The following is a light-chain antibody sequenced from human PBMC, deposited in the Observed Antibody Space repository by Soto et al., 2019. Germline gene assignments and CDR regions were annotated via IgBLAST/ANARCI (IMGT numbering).Light chain of an antibody. V-gene: IGKV1-5*01. CDR1: QTISSW. CDR3: LQHNSGPRT. Sequence: DIPMTQSPATLSGSVGDRVTITCRASQTISSWLAWYQQKPGKAPKRLIYAASSLQSGVPSRLSVSGSGTEFTLTISSLQPEDFATYYCLQHNSGPRTFGQGTKVDIK. CDR2: AAS. J-gene: IGKJ1*01.